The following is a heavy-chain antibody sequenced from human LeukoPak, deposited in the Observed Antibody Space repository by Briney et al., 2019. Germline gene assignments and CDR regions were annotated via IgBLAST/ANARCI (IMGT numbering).Heavy chain of an antibody. V-gene: IGHV3-74*01. Sequence: GGSLRLSCAASGFTFSIYWMHWVRHTPGKGLVWVSRIISDGSSTSYADSVKGRFTISRDNAKNTLYLQMNSLRVEDTAVYYCTRDGSLPDYWGQGTLVTVSS. J-gene: IGHJ4*02. CDR1: GFTFSIYW. CDR3: TRDGSLPDY. CDR2: IISDGSST.